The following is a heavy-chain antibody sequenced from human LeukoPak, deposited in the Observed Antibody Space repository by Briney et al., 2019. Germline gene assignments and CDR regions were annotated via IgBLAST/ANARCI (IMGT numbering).Heavy chain of an antibody. V-gene: IGHV3-21*01. J-gene: IGHJ4*02. CDR1: GFTFSSYS. Sequence: GGSLRLPCAASGFTFSSYSMNWVRQASGKGLEWVSSISSRSSYIYYADSVKGRFTNSRDNAKNSLYLQMNSLRAEDTAVYYCARAHMGDFDYWGQGTLVTVSS. CDR3: ARAHMGDFDY. CDR2: ISSRSSYI. D-gene: IGHD3-16*01.